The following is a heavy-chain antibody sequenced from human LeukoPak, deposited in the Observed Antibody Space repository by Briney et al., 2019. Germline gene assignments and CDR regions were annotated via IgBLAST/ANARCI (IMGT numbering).Heavy chain of an antibody. CDR2: INSDGSST. J-gene: IGHJ6*02. D-gene: IGHD6-19*01. V-gene: IGHV3-74*01. CDR1: GFTFSSYA. Sequence: GGSLRLSCAASGFTFSSYAMSWVRQAPGKGLVWVSRINSDGSSTTYADSVKGRFTISRDNAKNTLYLQMNSLRAEDSAVYYCARGPSDSSGWSYFHYAMDVWGQGTTVTVSS. CDR3: ARGPSDSSGWSYFHYAMDV.